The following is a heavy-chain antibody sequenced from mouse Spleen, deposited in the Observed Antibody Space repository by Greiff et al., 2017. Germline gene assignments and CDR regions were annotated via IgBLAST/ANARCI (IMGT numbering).Heavy chain of an antibody. CDR1: GCTFTSYW. V-gene: IGHV1-59*01. CDR3: ARKGAVDY. J-gene: IGHJ2*01. CDR2: IDPSDSYT. Sequence: VQLQQPGAELVRPGTSVKLSCKASGCTFTSYWMHWVKQRPGQGLEWIGVIDPSDSYTNYNQKFKGKATLTVDTSSSTAYMQLSSLTSEDSAVYSCARKGAVDYWGQGTTLTVSS.